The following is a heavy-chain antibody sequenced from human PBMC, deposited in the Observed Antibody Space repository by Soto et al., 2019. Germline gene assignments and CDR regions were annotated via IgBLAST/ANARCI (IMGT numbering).Heavy chain of an antibody. V-gene: IGHV3-7*01. CDR2: IKQDGSEK. CDR3: ARDSNFGVVTYYYYMDV. J-gene: IGHJ6*03. D-gene: IGHD3-3*01. Sequence: EVQLVESGGGLVQPGGSLRLSCAASGFTFSSYWMSWVRQAQGKGLEWVANIKQDGSEKYYVDSVKGRFTISRDNAKNSLYLQMNSLRAEDTAVYYCARDSNFGVVTYYYYMDVWGKGTTVTVSS. CDR1: GFTFSSYW.